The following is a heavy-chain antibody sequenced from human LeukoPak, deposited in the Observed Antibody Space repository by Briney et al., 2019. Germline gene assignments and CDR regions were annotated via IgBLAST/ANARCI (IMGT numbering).Heavy chain of an antibody. V-gene: IGHV4-59*01. CDR2: IYYSGST. CDR1: GGSISSYY. Sequence: SETLSLTCTVSGGSISSYYWSWIRQPPGKGLEWIGYIYYSGSTNYNPSLKSRVTISVDTSKNQFSLKLSSVTAADTAVYYCARVNSYYYYMDVWGKGTTATVSS. CDR3: ARVNSYYYYMDV. J-gene: IGHJ6*03.